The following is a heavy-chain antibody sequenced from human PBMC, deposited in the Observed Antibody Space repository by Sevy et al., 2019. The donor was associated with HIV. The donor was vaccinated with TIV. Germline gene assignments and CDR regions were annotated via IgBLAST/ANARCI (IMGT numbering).Heavy chain of an antibody. CDR3: ARGDGSGSFPSPYV. D-gene: IGHD3-10*01. CDR2: IGTAGDT. CDR1: GFTFSSYD. Sequence: GGSLRLSCAASGFTFSSYDMHWVRQATGKGLEWVSAIGTAGDTYYPGSVKGRFTISRENAKNSLYLQMNSLRAGDTTVYYCARGDGSGSFPSPYVWGQGTTVTVSS. V-gene: IGHV3-13*01. J-gene: IGHJ6*02.